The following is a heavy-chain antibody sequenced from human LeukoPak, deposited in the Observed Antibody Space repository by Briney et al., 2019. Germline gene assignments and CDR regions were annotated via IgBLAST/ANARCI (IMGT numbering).Heavy chain of an antibody. CDR2: ISGIGTTT. CDR1: GFTFSSYA. V-gene: IGHV3-23*01. J-gene: IGHJ5*02. CDR3: TKKRTTSVTDWLDP. Sequence: GGSLRLSCTASGFTFSSYAMTWVRQAPGKGLECVSVISGIGTTTYYADSVKGRFTISRDNSKNTLFLQRNSLRVEDTATYYCTKKRTTSVTDWLDPWGQGTLVTVSS. D-gene: IGHD4-17*01.